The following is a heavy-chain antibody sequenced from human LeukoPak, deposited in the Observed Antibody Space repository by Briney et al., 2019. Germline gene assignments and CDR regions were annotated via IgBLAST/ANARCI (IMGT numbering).Heavy chain of an antibody. CDR2: IRYPGST. Sequence: PSETLSLTCTLFGGSISSSDYLWAWIRQPPGKGLELIGNIRYPGSTYYNPSLQSRVTISVDTSKNQFSLKLISVTAADTAVYYCLRSHGAHWGQGTLVTVSS. V-gene: IGHV4-39*01. CDR1: GGSISSSDYL. CDR3: LRSHGAH. D-gene: IGHD3-10*01. J-gene: IGHJ4*02.